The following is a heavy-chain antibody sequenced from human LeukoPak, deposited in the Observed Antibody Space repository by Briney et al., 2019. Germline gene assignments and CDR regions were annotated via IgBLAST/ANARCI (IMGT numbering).Heavy chain of an antibody. CDR1: RYTFTGYY. J-gene: IGHJ1*01. CDR3: ARGPYYYDTKYFQH. Sequence: GASLKVSCRDSRYTFTGYYMHWVRQAPGEGLEWMGRINPNSGGTNYAQKFQGRVTMTRDTSISTAYMELSRLRSDDTAVYYCARGPYYYDTKYFQHWGQGTLVTVSS. V-gene: IGHV1-2*06. CDR2: INPNSGGT. D-gene: IGHD3-22*01.